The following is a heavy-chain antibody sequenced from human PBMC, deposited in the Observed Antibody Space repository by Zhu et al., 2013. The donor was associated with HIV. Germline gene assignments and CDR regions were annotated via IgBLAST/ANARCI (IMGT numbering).Heavy chain of an antibody. J-gene: IGHJ4*02. V-gene: IGHV1-69*06. D-gene: IGHD3-22*01. CDR3: ASSTTSELGSGFLQFIGY. Sequence: QVQLVQSGAEVKKPGSSVKVSCKASGGTFSSYAISWVRQAPGQGLEWMGGIIPIFGTANYAQKFQGRVTITADKSTSTAYMELSSLRSEDTAVYYCASSTTSELGSGFLQFIGYWGRGNPGHRLL. CDR1: GGTFSSYA. CDR2: IIPIFGTA.